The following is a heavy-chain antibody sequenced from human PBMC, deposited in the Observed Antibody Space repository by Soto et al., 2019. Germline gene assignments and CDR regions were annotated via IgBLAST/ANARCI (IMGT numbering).Heavy chain of an antibody. Sequence: SATMSLPPTVSNDTSSSCYWSWIRQPPGKGLEWIGYIYYSGSTNYNPSLKSRVTISVDTSKNQFSLKLSSVTAADTAVYYCARDPRDGYGHFDYWGHGTLVTVSS. J-gene: IGHJ4*01. CDR2: IYYSGST. CDR1: NDTSSSCY. V-gene: IGHV4-59*01. CDR3: ARDPRDGYGHFDY. D-gene: IGHD5-12*01.